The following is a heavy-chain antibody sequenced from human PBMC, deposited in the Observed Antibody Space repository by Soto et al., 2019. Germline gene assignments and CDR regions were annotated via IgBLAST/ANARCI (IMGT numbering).Heavy chain of an antibody. CDR2: KHTSGTT. CDR1: GGSISGYY. V-gene: IGHV4-4*07. J-gene: IGHJ6*02. Sequence: QVQLQESGPGLVKPSETLSLTCTVSGGSISGYYWTWIRQPAGKGLEWIGRKHTSGTTNYNPSLKSRVTMSIETSTNQSSLNLSSVPAAGTAVYYCARGGEFYVLDVWGQGTTVAVSS. D-gene: IGHD3-16*01. CDR3: ARGGEFYVLDV.